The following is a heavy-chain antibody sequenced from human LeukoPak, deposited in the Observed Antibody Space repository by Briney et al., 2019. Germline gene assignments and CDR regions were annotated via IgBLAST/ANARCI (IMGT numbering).Heavy chain of an antibody. CDR1: GGSFSGYY. J-gene: IGHJ5*02. V-gene: IGHV4-34*01. Sequence: PSETLSLTCAVYGGSFSGYYWSWIRQPPGKGLEWIGEINHSGSTNYNPSLKSRVTISVDTSKNQFSLKLSSVTAADTAVYYCARRNKGYYGSGSRNWFDPWGQGTLVSVSS. D-gene: IGHD3-10*01. CDR3: ARRNKGYYGSGSRNWFDP. CDR2: INHSGST.